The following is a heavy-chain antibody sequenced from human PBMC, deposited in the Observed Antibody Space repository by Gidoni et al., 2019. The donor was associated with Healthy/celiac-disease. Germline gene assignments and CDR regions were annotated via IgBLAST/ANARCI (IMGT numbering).Heavy chain of an antibody. CDR1: GFTFSNAW. Sequence: EVQLVESGGGLVKPGGSLRLSCAASGFTFSNAWMSWVRQAPGKGLEWVGRIKSKTDGGTTDYAAPVKGRFTISRDDSKNTLYLQMNSLKTEDTAVYYCTTGLSGYSSGPGLDYWGQGTLVTVSS. CDR2: IKSKTDGGTT. CDR3: TTGLSGYSSGPGLDY. D-gene: IGHD6-19*01. V-gene: IGHV3-15*01. J-gene: IGHJ4*02.